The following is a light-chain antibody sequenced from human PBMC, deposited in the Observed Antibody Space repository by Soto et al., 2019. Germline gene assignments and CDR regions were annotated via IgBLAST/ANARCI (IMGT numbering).Light chain of an antibody. CDR2: AAS. CDR3: QHYGDSPPYT. J-gene: IGKJ2*01. Sequence: EIVLTQSPGTLSLSPGQRATLSCRASQTLRGNFLAWYQQKHGQAPSLLIYAASSRVAGIPDKFSGSGSGTDFTLTISRLEPEDFAVYYCQHYGDSPPYTFGQGTKLEIK. CDR1: QTLRGNF. V-gene: IGKV3-20*01.